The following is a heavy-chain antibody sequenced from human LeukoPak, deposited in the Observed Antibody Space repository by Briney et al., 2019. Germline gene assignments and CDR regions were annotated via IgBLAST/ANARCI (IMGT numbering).Heavy chain of an antibody. CDR3: ARYCSSTSCYNEVLYY. V-gene: IGHV3-7*01. CDR1: GFTFSTYW. Sequence: GGSLRLSCAASGFTFSTYWMSWVRQAPGKGLEWVANIKQDGSEKYYVDSVKGRFTIYRDNAKNSLDLQMNSLRAEDTAIYYCARYCSSTSCYNEVLYYWGQGTLVTVSS. J-gene: IGHJ4*02. D-gene: IGHD2-2*02. CDR2: IKQDGSEK.